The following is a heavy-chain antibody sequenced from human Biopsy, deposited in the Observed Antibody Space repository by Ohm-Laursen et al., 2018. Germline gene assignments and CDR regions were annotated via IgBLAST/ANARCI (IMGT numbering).Heavy chain of an antibody. CDR1: GFTFENYA. Sequence: SLRLSCVPSGFTFENYAMNWVRQAPGKGLEWVSGISWNSGSVVYADSVKGRFTISRDNAKNSLYLQMHSLGAEDTAFYYCAKASGYSSGWPIDYWGQGNLVTVSS. J-gene: IGHJ4*02. CDR3: AKASGYSSGWPIDY. D-gene: IGHD6-19*01. CDR2: ISWNSGSV. V-gene: IGHV3-9*01.